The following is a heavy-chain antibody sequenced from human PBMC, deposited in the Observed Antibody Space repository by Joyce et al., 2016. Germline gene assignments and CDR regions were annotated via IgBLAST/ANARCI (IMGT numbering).Heavy chain of an antibody. CDR2: IVPVFNMS. CDR1: GGTFSSYI. V-gene: IGHV1-69*02. J-gene: IGHJ3*01. CDR3: ARQRNAGTYGPNDAFDV. D-gene: IGHD3-10*01. Sequence: QVQLVQSGAEVKKPGSSVKVSCKSSGGTFSSYIITWVRQAPGQGLEWLGRIVPVFNMSNYAHKFQGRVTITADKSTTTAYMELSGLRSEDTAVYYCARQRNAGTYGPNDAFDVWGQGTMVTVSS.